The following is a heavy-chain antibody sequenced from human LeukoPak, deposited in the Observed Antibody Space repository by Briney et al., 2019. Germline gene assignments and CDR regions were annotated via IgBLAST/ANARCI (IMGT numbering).Heavy chain of an antibody. CDR1: GFTFSNYA. CDR2: INGRGGST. J-gene: IGHJ4*02. D-gene: IGHD3-9*01. CDR3: ARDQDHDIGFDY. V-gene: IGHV3-23*01. Sequence: GGSLRLSCAASGFTFSNYAMSWVRQAPGKGLEWVSSINGRGGSTYYADSVKGRFTISRENAKNSLYLQMNSLRAEDTAVYYCARDQDHDIGFDYWGQGTLVTVSS.